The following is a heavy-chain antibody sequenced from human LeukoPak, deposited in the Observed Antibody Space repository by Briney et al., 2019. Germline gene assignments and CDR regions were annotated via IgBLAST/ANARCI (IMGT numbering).Heavy chain of an antibody. D-gene: IGHD3-10*01. CDR1: GGSFSGYY. Sequence: SETLSLTCAVYGGSFSGYYWSWIRQPPGKGLEWIGEINHSGSTNYNPSLKSRVTISVDTSKNQFSLKLSSVTAADTAVYYCARLYPYGSGSYVYYYYYYMDVWGKGTTVTVSS. CDR2: INHSGST. J-gene: IGHJ6*03. CDR3: ARLYPYGSGSYVYYYYYYMDV. V-gene: IGHV4-34*01.